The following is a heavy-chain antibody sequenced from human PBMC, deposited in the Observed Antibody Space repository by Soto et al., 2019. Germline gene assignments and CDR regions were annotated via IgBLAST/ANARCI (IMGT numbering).Heavy chain of an antibody. D-gene: IGHD5-18*01. V-gene: IGHV1-69*13. CDR2: IIPMFGTA. CDR1: GGTFSSYA. Sequence: SVKVSCKTSGGTFSSYAISWVRQAPGQGLEWMGGIIPMFGTANYAQRFQDRVTITADESTNTVYMELSSLRSEDTAVYFCASGIQLWLRRINNGYSGWGQGTLVTVSS. CDR3: ASGIQLWLRRINNGYSG. J-gene: IGHJ4*02.